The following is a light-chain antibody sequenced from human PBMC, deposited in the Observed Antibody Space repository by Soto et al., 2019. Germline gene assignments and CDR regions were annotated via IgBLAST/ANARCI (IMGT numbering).Light chain of an antibody. CDR2: TAS. V-gene: IGKV1D-16*01. Sequence: DIQMTQSPSSLSASLGDRVTITCRASQGINNLLAWYQQKPGKAPKSLIKTASILQSGVPSRFSGSGSETDFTLTISSLQPGDFATYYCQQYNSFPRTFGQGTRLEI. CDR1: QGINNL. J-gene: IGKJ5*01. CDR3: QQYNSFPRT.